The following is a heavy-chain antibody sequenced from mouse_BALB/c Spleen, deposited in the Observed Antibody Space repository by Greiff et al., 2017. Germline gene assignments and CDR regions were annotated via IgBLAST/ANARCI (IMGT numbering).Heavy chain of an antibody. CDR1: GFTFSSYA. CDR3: ARIYYDYDVGHFDY. CDR2: ISSGGSYT. Sequence: EVQLVESGGGLVKPGGSLKLSCAASGFTFSSYAMSWVRQTPEKRLEWVATISSGGSYTYYPDSVKGRFTISRDNAKNTLYLQMSSLRSEDTAMYYCARIYYDYDVGHFDYWGQGTTLTVSS. J-gene: IGHJ2*01. V-gene: IGHV5-9-3*01. D-gene: IGHD2-4*01.